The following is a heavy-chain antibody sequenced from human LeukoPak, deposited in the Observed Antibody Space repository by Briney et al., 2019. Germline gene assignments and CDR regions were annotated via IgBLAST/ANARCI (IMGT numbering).Heavy chain of an antibody. CDR3: ARSPYYDILTGYYPPYYYMDV. J-gene: IGHJ6*03. Sequence: SVKVSCKASGGTFSSYAISWVRQAPGQGLEWMGGIIPIFGTANYAQKFQGRVTITADKSTSTAYMELSSLRSEDTAVYYCARSPYYDILTGYYPPYYYMDVWGKGTTVTVSS. CDR2: IIPIFGTA. CDR1: GGTFSSYA. V-gene: IGHV1-69*06. D-gene: IGHD3-9*01.